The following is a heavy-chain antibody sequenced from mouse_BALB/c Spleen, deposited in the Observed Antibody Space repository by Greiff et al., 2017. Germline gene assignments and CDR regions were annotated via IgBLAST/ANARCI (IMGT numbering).Heavy chain of an antibody. CDR1: GYTFTDYE. CDR2: IDPDTGGT. V-gene: IGHV1-15*01. J-gene: IGHJ2*01. Sequence: QVQLQQSGAELVRPGASVTLSCKASGYTFTDYEMHWVQQTPVHGLDWIGAIDPDTGGTAYNQKFKGKATLTADKSSSTAYMELRSLTSEDSAVYCCTRECHSWGQGTTLTVSS. CDR3: TRECHS.